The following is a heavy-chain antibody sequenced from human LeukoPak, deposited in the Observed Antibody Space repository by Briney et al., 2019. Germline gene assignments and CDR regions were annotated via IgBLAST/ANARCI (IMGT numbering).Heavy chain of an antibody. Sequence: GGSLSPSCAASGFTPDDYSIHCLRQAPGKGLEWVAGITGNSDSVGYGDSVKGRFTISRDNAKKSLYLQMNSLRSEDMAWYYCAKGRSAYEEHWFDPWGQKPLLSVSS. CDR3: AKGRSAYEEHWFDP. D-gene: IGHD3-16*01. J-gene: IGHJ5*02. CDR1: GFTPDDYS. CDR2: ITGNSDSV. V-gene: IGHV3-9*02.